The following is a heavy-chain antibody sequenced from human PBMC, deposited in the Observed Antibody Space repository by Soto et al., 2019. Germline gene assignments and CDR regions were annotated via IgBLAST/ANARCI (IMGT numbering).Heavy chain of an antibody. CDR1: GGTFSSYA. D-gene: IGHD1-20*01. J-gene: IGHJ6*02. V-gene: IGHV1-69*13. CDR3: AGASYNWNSYYGMDV. Sequence: GASVKVSCKASGGTFSSYAISWVRQAPGQGLEWMGGIIPIFGTANYAQKFQGRVTITADESTSTAYMELSSPRSEDTAVYYCAGASYNWNSYYGMDVWGQGTTVTVSS. CDR2: IIPIFGTA.